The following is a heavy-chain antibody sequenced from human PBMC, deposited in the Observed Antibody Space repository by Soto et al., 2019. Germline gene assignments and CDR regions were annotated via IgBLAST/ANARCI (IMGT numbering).Heavy chain of an antibody. Sequence: GGSLRLSCAASGFTFSSYSMNWVRQAPGKGLEWVSSISSSSSYIYYADSVKGRFTISRDNAKNSLYLQMNSLRAEDTAVYYCAREIITGIAAAANRSSYYYYYMDVWGKGTTVTVSS. CDR2: ISSSSSYI. D-gene: IGHD6-13*01. CDR1: GFTFSSYS. V-gene: IGHV3-21*01. CDR3: AREIITGIAAAANRSSYYYYYMDV. J-gene: IGHJ6*03.